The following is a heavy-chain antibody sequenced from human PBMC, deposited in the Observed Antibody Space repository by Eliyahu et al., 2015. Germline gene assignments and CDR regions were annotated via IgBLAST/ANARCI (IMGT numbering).Heavy chain of an antibody. CDR2: ISESGIST. CDR3: ARGYRGPDY. CDR1: GFTFNNXG. Sequence: EVQLLESGGGSVQPGGSLRLSXAASGFTFNNXGXXWGRQXPEKGLEWVSGISESGISTYYADSVKGRFTISRDNSKNTLYLQMNSLRAEDTAVYYCARGYRGPDYWGQGTLVTVSS. V-gene: IGHV3-23*01. D-gene: IGHD5-18*01. J-gene: IGHJ4*02.